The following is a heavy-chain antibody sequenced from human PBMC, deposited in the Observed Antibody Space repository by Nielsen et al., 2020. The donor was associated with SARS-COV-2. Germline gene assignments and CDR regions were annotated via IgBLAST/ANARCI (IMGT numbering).Heavy chain of an antibody. J-gene: IGHJ5*02. D-gene: IGHD1-26*01. V-gene: IGHV3-33*01. CDR2: IWYDGSNK. CDR3: ARPYSGSYSNWFDP. Sequence: GGSLRLSCAASGFTFSSYGMHWVRQAPGKGLEWVAVIWYDGSNKYYADSVKGRFTISRDNSKNTLYLQMNSLRAEDTAVYYCARPYSGSYSNWFDPWGQGTLVTVSS. CDR1: GFTFSSYG.